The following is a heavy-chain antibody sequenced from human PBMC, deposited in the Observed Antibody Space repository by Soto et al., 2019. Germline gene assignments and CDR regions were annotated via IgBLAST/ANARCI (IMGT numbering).Heavy chain of an antibody. J-gene: IGHJ3*01. CDR2: FIPIFRTL. V-gene: IGHV1-69*01. CDR1: GGIFGSHG. CDR3: VRDRRIYYSDPHDEFVASDYEV. Sequence: QVQLIQSEAEVKKPGSSVRVSCTASGGIFGSHGFSWVRQAPGQRLEWVGGFIPIFRTLTYTEKFQARVRIAAGESPNTVYLDLSSLTSEDTAVYYCVRDRRIYYSDPHDEFVASDYEVWGQGTMVSVSS. D-gene: IGHD3-22*01.